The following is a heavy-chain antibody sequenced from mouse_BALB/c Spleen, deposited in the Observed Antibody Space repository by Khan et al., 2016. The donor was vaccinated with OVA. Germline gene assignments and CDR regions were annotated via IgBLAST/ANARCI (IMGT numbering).Heavy chain of an antibody. Sequence: QVQLVQSGPELKKPGETVKISCKASGYTFTNYGMNWVKQTPGQGLKWMGWINTYTGEPTYVDDFKGRFAFSLETSASTAYLQINNLKTADTATYFCARPPYFSYVMVYWGQGTSVTVSS. CDR3: ARPPYFSYVMVY. J-gene: IGHJ4*01. V-gene: IGHV9-3-1*01. CDR1: GYTFTNYG. D-gene: IGHD2-10*01. CDR2: INTYTGEP.